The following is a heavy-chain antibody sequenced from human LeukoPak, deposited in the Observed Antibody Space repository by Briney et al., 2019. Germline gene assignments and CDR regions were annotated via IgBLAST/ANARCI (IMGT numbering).Heavy chain of an antibody. D-gene: IGHD1-26*01. CDR3: AKLLVGATTGWYFDY. V-gene: IGHV3-23*01. Sequence: GGSLRLSCAASGFTFSSYAMGWVRQAPGKGLEWVSAISDGGGSTYYADSVKGRFTISKDNSKSTLSPQMNSLRAEDTAVYYCAKLLVGATTGWYFDYWGQGTLVTVSS. CDR1: GFTFSSYA. CDR2: ISDGGGST. J-gene: IGHJ4*02.